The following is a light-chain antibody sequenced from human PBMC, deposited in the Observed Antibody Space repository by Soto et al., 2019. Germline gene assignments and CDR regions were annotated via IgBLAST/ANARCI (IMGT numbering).Light chain of an antibody. CDR2: DAS. CDR3: QQRSNRPPGT. J-gene: IGKJ2*01. CDR1: QSVSSY. Sequence: EIVLTQSPATLSLSPGERATLSCRASQSVSSYLAWYQQKPGQAPRLLIYDASNRATGIPARFSGSGSGTDFTLTISSLEPADFAVDYCQQRSNRPPGTFGQGTKLEIK. V-gene: IGKV3-11*01.